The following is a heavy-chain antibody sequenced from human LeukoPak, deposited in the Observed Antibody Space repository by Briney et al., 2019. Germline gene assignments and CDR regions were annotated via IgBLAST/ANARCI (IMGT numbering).Heavy chain of an antibody. J-gene: IGHJ3*02. Sequence: PSETLSLTCTVSGGSISSSSHYWGWIRQPPGKGLEWIGSIDYSGRTFYNPSLKSRVTISVDTSKNQLSLKLSSVTAADTAVYYCARVPRTTIFVFAFDIWGQGTMVTVSS. CDR3: ARVPRTTIFVFAFDI. V-gene: IGHV4-39*07. CDR2: IDYSGRT. CDR1: GGSISSSSHY. D-gene: IGHD3-3*01.